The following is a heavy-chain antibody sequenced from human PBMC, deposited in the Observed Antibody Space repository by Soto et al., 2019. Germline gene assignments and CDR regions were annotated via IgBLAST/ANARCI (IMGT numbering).Heavy chain of an antibody. J-gene: IGHJ4*02. CDR2: ISRSDDGP. Sequence: GGSLRLSCAASGFTFNSYAMSWVRQAPGKGLEWVSSISRSDDGPYYADSVKGRFTNSRDNSQNTLFLLMNSLRADDTALYYCAKNYCFDSWGQGAPVTVSS. CDR1: GFTFNSYA. CDR3: AKNYCFDS. V-gene: IGHV3-23*01.